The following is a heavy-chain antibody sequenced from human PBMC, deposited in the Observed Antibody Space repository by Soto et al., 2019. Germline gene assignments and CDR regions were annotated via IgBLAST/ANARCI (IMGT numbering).Heavy chain of an antibody. CDR2: IYHSGST. CDR3: AGTYGGKRVFDY. D-gene: IGHD2-15*01. J-gene: IGHJ4*02. V-gene: IGHV4-30-2*01. Sequence: QLQLQESGSGLVKPSQTLSLTCAVSGGSISSGGYSWSWIRQPPGKGLEWIGYIYHSGSTYYNPSLKSRVTISVDRSKNQFSLKLSSVAAADTAVYYCAGTYGGKRVFDYWGQGTLVTVSS. CDR1: GGSISSGGYS.